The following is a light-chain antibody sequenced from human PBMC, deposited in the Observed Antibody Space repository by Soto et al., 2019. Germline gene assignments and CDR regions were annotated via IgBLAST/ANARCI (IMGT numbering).Light chain of an antibody. CDR3: QQYNSYST. Sequence: DIQMTQSPSTLCASVGYRVTITCRASQTISSWLAWYQQKPGKAPKLLIYKASSLESGVPSRFSGSGSGTEFTLTISSLQPDDFATYYCQQYNSYSTFGQGTRLEIK. CDR1: QTISSW. J-gene: IGKJ5*01. V-gene: IGKV1-5*03. CDR2: KAS.